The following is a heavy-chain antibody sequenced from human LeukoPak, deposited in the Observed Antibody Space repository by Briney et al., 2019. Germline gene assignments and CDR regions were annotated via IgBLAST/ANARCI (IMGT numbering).Heavy chain of an antibody. CDR2: INHSGST. Sequence: SETLSLTCAVYGGSFSGCYWSWIRQPPGKGLEWIGEINHSGSTNYHPSLKRRVTISVDTSNNHFSLQLSSVTAADTAVYYCAREDTAMAYFDYWGQGTLVTVSS. J-gene: IGHJ4*02. CDR1: GGSFSGCY. D-gene: IGHD5-18*01. CDR3: AREDTAMAYFDY. V-gene: IGHV4-34*01.